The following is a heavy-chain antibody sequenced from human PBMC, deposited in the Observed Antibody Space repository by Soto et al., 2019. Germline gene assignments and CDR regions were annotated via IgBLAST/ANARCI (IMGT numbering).Heavy chain of an antibody. Sequence: SETLSLTCTVSGDSISSGNKYWSWIRQPPGKGLEWIGYVFSSGTTYYNPSLKGLVSISLDASENQFSLKFASVTDADSAVYYCARLPSPFHYYFATDVWGPGTTVTV. V-gene: IGHV4-30-4*01. CDR2: VFSSGTT. J-gene: IGHJ6*02. CDR1: GDSISSGNKY. CDR3: ARLPSPFHYYFATDV. D-gene: IGHD3-16*01.